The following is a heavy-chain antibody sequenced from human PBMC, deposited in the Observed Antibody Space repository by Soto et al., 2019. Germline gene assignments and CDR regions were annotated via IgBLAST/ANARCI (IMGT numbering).Heavy chain of an antibody. CDR1: GFSFSNYA. Sequence: GGSLRLSCAASGFSFSNYAMGWVRQAPGKGLEWVSAISGSGGSTYYADSVKGRFTISRDNSKNTLYLQMNSLRAEDTAVYYCAKVTYYDILTGYYNSSNFDYWGQGTLVTVSS. V-gene: IGHV3-23*01. CDR3: AKVTYYDILTGYYNSSNFDY. J-gene: IGHJ4*02. CDR2: ISGSGGST. D-gene: IGHD3-9*01.